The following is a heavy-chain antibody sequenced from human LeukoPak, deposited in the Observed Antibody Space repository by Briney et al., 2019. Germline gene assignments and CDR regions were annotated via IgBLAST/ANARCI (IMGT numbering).Heavy chain of an antibody. CDR3: ASHYYDSSGYLKDAFDI. CDR1: GFTFSTYA. CDR2: ISYDGRQN. J-gene: IGHJ3*02. V-gene: IGHV3-30*14. D-gene: IGHD3-22*01. Sequence: GGSLRLSCAASGFTFSTYAMNWVRQAPGKGLEWVAVISYDGRQNYYADSVKGRFTISRDNSKNTLYLQMNSLRAEDTAVYYCASHYYDSSGYLKDAFDIWGQGTMVTVSS.